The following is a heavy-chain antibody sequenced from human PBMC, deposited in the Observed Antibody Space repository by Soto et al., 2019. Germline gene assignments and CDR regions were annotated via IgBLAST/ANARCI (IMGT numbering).Heavy chain of an antibody. CDR2: ISAYNGDT. V-gene: IGHV1-18*01. CDR3: AKADSSGWYTDY. Sequence: QVQLVQSRAEVKKPGASVKVSCKASGYTFNTHIIVWVRQAPGQGLEWMGWISAYNGDTNSAQKLQGRVTLTTDTSTSTAYMELRSLKSHATAVYYCAKADSSGWYTDYWGQGTLVTVSS. CDR1: GYTFNTHI. J-gene: IGHJ4*02. D-gene: IGHD6-19*01.